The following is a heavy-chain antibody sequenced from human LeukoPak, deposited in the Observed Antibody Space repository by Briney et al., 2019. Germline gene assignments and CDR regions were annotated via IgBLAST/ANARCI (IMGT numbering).Heavy chain of an antibody. CDR3: ARDYLYAFDY. V-gene: IGHV3-48*01. CDR1: GFSFSSYS. J-gene: IGHJ4*02. Sequence: GGSLRLSCAASGFSFSSYSMNWVRQAPGKGLEWVSYISSSGNAKHYTDSVKGRFTISRDNAKNALYLQMNSLRAEDTAVYFCARDYLYAFDYWGQGTLVTVSS. D-gene: IGHD2-2*01. CDR2: ISSSGNAK.